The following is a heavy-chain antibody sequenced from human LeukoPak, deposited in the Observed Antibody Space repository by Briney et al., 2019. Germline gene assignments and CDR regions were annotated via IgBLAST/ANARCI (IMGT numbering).Heavy chain of an antibody. CDR2: ILPIFGTT. Sequence: SVKVSCKASGGTFSNYAISWVRQAPGQGLEWIGGILPIFGTTNYAQKFQGRVTITADESTSTAYMELSSLRSEDTAVYYCARVSCGGNCYSLIGAFDIWGQGTMVTVSS. V-gene: IGHV1-69*13. CDR1: GGTFSNYA. J-gene: IGHJ3*02. D-gene: IGHD2-15*01. CDR3: ARVSCGGNCYSLIGAFDI.